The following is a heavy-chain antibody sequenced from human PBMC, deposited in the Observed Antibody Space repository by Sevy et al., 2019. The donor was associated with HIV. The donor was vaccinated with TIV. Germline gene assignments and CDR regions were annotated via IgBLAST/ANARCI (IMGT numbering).Heavy chain of an antibody. CDR3: ARPSSLYYYYAMDV. J-gene: IGHJ6*02. D-gene: IGHD3-10*01. Sequence: SETLSITCIVSGGSISSDSYYWGWIRQPPGKGLEWIGSIYYTGSTYYNPSLKSRVTISSDTSKNQFSLRLSSVTAADTALYFCARPSSLYYYYAMDVWGQGTTVTVSS. CDR2: IYYTGST. V-gene: IGHV4-39*01. CDR1: GGSISSDSYY.